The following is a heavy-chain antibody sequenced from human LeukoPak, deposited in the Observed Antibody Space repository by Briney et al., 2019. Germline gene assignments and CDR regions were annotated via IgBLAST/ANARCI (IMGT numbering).Heavy chain of an antibody. CDR2: INPSGGST. CDR1: GYTFTSYY. J-gene: IGHJ5*02. CDR3: ARDGCSSTSCLKGWFDP. V-gene: IGHV1-46*01. D-gene: IGHD2-2*01. Sequence: ASVKVSCKASGYTFTSYYMHWVRQAPGQGLERMGIINPSGGSTSYAQKFQGRVTMTRDTSTSTVYMELSSLRSEDTAVYYCARDGCSSTSCLKGWFDPWGQGTLVTVSS.